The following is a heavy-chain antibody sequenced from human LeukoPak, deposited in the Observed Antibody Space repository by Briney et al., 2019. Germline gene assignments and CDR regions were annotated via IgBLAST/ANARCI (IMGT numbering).Heavy chain of an antibody. J-gene: IGHJ4*02. V-gene: IGHV3-73*01. CDR3: TGLGDYSSSWVDF. CDR1: GFTFSGST. D-gene: IGHD6-13*01. CDR2: VRSKANRYAT. Sequence: GGSLRLSCTASGFTFSGSTIHWVRQASGKGLEWVGRVRSKANRYATAYAASVKGRFGISRDDSQNTAYLQMNSLKTEDTAVYYCTGLGDYSSSWVDFWGQGTLVTVSS.